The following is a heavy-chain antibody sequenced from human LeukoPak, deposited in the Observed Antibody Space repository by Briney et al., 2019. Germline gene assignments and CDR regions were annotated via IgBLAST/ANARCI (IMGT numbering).Heavy chain of an antibody. J-gene: IGHJ3*02. CDR3: ARGGRGSAAVVAPRSFDI. V-gene: IGHV3-53*01. CDR1: GFTVSSTH. CDR2: TYTGGNS. Sequence: GGSLRLSCEASGFTVSSTHMVWVRLAPGKGLEWVSVTYTGGNSYYAGSVQGRFIISRDISKNTLYLQMNNLRAEDSALYYCARGGRGSAAVVAPRSFDIWGQGTMVTVSS. D-gene: IGHD3-22*01.